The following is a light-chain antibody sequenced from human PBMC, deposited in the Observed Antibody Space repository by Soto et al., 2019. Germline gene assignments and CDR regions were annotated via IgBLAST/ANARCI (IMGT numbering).Light chain of an antibody. CDR2: AAS. CDR1: QPIDRY. V-gene: IGKV1-5*01. Sequence: DIQVTQSPSSLSASVGDSVTITCRASQPIDRYLNWYQHKPGKAPKLLINAASSLQSGAPSRFSGSGSGTQLTLTISSLQPDDFATYYCQQYDAYSWTFGQGTKVDIK. CDR3: QQYDAYSWT. J-gene: IGKJ1*01.